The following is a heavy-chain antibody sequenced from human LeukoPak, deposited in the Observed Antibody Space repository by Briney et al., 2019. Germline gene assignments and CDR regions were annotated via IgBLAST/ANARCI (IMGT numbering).Heavy chain of an antibody. Sequence: ASVKVSCKASGYTFTSYDINWVRQATGQGLEWMGWMNPNSGNTGYAQKFQGRVTITRNTSISTAYMELSSLRPEDTAVYYCAKEKAVGRFSIASTGDYWGQGTLVTVSS. CDR1: GYTFTSYD. V-gene: IGHV1-8*03. CDR3: AKEKAVGRFSIASTGDY. D-gene: IGHD3-3*02. CDR2: MNPNSGNT. J-gene: IGHJ4*02.